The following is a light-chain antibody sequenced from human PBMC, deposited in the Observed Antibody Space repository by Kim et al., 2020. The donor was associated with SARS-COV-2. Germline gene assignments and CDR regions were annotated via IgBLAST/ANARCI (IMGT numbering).Light chain of an antibody. CDR1: QSVSSSN. V-gene: IGKV3-20*01. CDR3: QQYGIAPPYT. J-gene: IGKJ2*01. Sequence: SPGERATLSCRARQSVSSSNVAWYQQKPGQAPRLLMYGASSRATGIPDRFSGSRSGTDFILTISRLGPEDFAVYYCQQYGIAPPYTFGQGTKLEI. CDR2: GAS.